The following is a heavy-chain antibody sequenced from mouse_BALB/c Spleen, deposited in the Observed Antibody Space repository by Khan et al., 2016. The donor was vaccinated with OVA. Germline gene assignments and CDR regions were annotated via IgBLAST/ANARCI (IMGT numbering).Heavy chain of an antibody. Sequence: EVELVESGGGLVKPGGSLKLSCAASGFTFNNYAMSWVRQTPEKRLEWVATVSSGGSYTYYPDSVKGRFTISRDNDKNTLYLQMSSLRSEDTAMYYCARQGGIYDGPFDYWGQGTTLTVSS. V-gene: IGHV5-9-3*01. CDR2: VSSGGSYT. D-gene: IGHD2-3*01. J-gene: IGHJ2*01. CDR1: GFTFNNYA. CDR3: ARQGGIYDGPFDY.